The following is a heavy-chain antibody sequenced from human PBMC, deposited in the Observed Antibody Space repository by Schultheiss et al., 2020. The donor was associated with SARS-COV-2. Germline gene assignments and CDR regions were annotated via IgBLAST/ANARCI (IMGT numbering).Heavy chain of an antibody. V-gene: IGHV3-33*01. CDR1: GFTFSSYG. CDR3: ARDLQYYDSSGPDAFDI. J-gene: IGHJ3*02. CDR2: IWYDGSNK. Sequence: GESLKISCAASGFTFSSYGMHWVRQAPGKGLEWVAVIWYDGSNKYYADSVKGRFTISRDNSKNTLYLQMNSLRAEDTAVYYCARDLQYYDSSGPDAFDIWGQGTMVTVSS. D-gene: IGHD3-22*01.